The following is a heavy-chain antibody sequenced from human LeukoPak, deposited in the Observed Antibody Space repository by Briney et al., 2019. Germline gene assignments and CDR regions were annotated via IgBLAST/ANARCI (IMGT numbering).Heavy chain of an antibody. CDR1: GYTFTSYG. V-gene: IGHV1-18*01. CDR3: ARVDGRDLGIVATNYYYYGMDV. J-gene: IGHJ6*02. CDR2: ISAYNGNT. D-gene: IGHD5-12*01. Sequence: APVKPSCKASGYTFTSYGISWVRQAPGQGLEWMGWISAYNGNTNYAQKLQGRVTMTTDTSTSTAYMELRSLRPDDTAVYYCARVDGRDLGIVATNYYYYGMDVWAKGPRSLST.